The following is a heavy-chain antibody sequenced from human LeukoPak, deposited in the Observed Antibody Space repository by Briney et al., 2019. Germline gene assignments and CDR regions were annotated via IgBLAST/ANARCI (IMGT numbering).Heavy chain of an antibody. D-gene: IGHD3-10*01. CDR3: AKDRPNFYEASGSYYKIKGDF. Sequence: PGGSLRLSCEASGFTFNTHAMSWVRQAPGKGLEWGASITSSGRTPYYTDSVKGRFTISRDNSKNTLYLQMNSLRGEDTAVYYCAKDRPNFYEASGSYYKIKGDFWGQGSLVTVSS. V-gene: IGHV3-23*01. CDR1: GFTFNTHA. J-gene: IGHJ4*02. CDR2: ITSSGRTP.